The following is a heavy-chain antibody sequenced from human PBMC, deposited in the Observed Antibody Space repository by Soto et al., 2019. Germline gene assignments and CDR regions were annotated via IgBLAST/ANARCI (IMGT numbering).Heavy chain of an antibody. CDR1: GFTFSSYW. J-gene: IGHJ3*01. V-gene: IGHV3-7*01. Sequence: EVQLVESGGGLVQPGGSLRLSCAASGFTFSSYWMSWVRQVPGKGLEWVANINPDGSEKYYMDSVKGRFTISRDNAKNSLYLRMNSLRGEDTAVYYCATKRAFDFWGQGTMVTVSS. CDR2: INPDGSEK. CDR3: ATKRAFDF.